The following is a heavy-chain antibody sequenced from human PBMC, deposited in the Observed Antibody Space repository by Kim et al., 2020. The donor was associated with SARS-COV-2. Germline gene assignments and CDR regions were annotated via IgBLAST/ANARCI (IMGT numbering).Heavy chain of an antibody. CDR2: GTT. V-gene: IGHV3-15*01. CDR3: TTELPLNSY. J-gene: IGHJ4*02. Sequence: GTTDYAAPVKGRFTISRDDSKNPLYLQMNSLKTEDTAVYYCTTELPLNSYWGQGTLVTVSS. D-gene: IGHD1-26*01.